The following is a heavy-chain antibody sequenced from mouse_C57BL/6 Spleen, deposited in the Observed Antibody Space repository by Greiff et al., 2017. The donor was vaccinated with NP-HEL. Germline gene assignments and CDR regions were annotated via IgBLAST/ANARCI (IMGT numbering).Heavy chain of an antibody. V-gene: IGHV1-81*01. Sequence: QVQLKESGAELARPGASVKLSCKASGYTFTSYGISWVKQRTGQGLEWIGEIYPRSGNTYYNEKFKGKATLTADKSSSTAYMELRSLTSEDSAVYFCARGVYDYDVVGFAYWGQGTLVTVSA. D-gene: IGHD2-4*01. CDR3: ARGVYDYDVVGFAY. J-gene: IGHJ3*01. CDR1: GYTFTSYG. CDR2: IYPRSGNT.